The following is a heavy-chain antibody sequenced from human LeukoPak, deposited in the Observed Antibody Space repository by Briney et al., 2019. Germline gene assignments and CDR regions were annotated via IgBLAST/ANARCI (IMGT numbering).Heavy chain of an antibody. Sequence: PGGSLRLSCAASGFTFSDRYMDWVLQAPGKGLEWVGRIRNKANSYTTEYAASVKGRFSISRDDSKNSLYLQMNSLKTEDTAVYFCARGRYDSRWLPFDYWGQGTLVTVSS. CDR3: ARGRYDSRWLPFDY. J-gene: IGHJ4*02. D-gene: IGHD6-13*01. CDR1: GFTFSDRY. CDR2: IRNKANSYTT. V-gene: IGHV3-72*01.